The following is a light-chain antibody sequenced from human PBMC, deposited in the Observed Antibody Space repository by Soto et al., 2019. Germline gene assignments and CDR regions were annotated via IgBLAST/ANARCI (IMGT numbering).Light chain of an antibody. Sequence: IQMTQSPSTLSASVGDRFTITCLSSQSIKTWLAWYQRKPGRAPNLLIYDASSLQSGVPSRFSGSGSGTEFTLTISSLQPDDSATYYCQQYESYSWTFGQGTKVDI. V-gene: IGKV1-5*01. J-gene: IGKJ1*01. CDR2: DAS. CDR3: QQYESYSWT. CDR1: QSIKTW.